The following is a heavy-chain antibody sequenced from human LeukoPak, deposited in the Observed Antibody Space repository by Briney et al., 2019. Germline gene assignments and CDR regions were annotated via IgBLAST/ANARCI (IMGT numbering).Heavy chain of an antibody. Sequence: SETLSLTCTVSGDSISNYYWSWIRQPPGRGLDWIGYIYYSGSTSYNPSLKSRVTISVDTSRNQFSLKVSSVTAADTAVYYCARDRYSSGQFDYWGQGTLVTVSS. J-gene: IGHJ4*02. V-gene: IGHV4-59*01. CDR3: ARDRYSSGQFDY. CDR2: IYYSGST. D-gene: IGHD6-19*01. CDR1: GDSISNYY.